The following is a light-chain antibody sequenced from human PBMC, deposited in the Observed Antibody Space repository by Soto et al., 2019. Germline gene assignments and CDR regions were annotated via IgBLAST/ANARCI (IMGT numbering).Light chain of an antibody. Sequence: EIVLTQSPGTLSLSPGERATLSCRASQSVSSNYLAWYQQKPGQAPRLLVYGASSRATGIPDRFSGSGPGTDFTLTISRLEPEDFALYYCQQYGSSPLMYTFGQGTKLEIK. CDR1: QSVSSNY. J-gene: IGKJ2*01. V-gene: IGKV3-20*01. CDR2: GAS. CDR3: QQYGSSPLMYT.